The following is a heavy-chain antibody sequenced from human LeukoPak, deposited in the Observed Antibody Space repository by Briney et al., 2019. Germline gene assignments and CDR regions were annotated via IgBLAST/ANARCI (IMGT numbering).Heavy chain of an antibody. Sequence: SETLSLTCTVSGGSISSYYWSWIRQPPGKGLEWIGYIYYSGSTNYNPSLESRVTISVDTSKNQFSLKLSSVTAADTAVYYCARGRPRSGYYPFDYWGQGTLVTVSS. V-gene: IGHV4-59*01. J-gene: IGHJ4*02. CDR2: IYYSGST. CDR3: ARGRPRSGYYPFDY. CDR1: GGSISSYY. D-gene: IGHD3-3*01.